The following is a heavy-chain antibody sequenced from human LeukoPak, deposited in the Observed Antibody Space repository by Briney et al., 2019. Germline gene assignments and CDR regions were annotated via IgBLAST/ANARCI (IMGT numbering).Heavy chain of an antibody. Sequence: GGSLRLSCAASGFTFNTYGMHWVRQAPGKGLEWVAIMWFDGSHQYYADSMKGRFTISRDTSKSTLYLQMDSLRAEDTAVYYCARASYYDSAGYYRSYYFDFWGQGTLVTVSS. V-gene: IGHV3-33*01. D-gene: IGHD3-22*01. J-gene: IGHJ4*02. CDR1: GFTFNTYG. CDR2: MWFDGSHQ. CDR3: ARASYYDSAGYYRSYYFDF.